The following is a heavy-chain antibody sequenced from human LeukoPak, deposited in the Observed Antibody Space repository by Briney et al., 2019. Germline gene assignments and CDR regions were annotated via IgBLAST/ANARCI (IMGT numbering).Heavy chain of an antibody. V-gene: IGHV3-7*01. D-gene: IGHD5-12*01. CDR1: GFTFSSYW. Sequence: GESLRLSCAASGFTFSSYWMSWVRQAPGKGLEWVANIKQDGSEKYYVDSVKGRFTISRDNAKNSLYLQMNSLRAEDTAVYYSARAGGSGYDDYWGQGTLVTVSS. J-gene: IGHJ4*02. CDR3: ARAGGSGYDDY. CDR2: IKQDGSEK.